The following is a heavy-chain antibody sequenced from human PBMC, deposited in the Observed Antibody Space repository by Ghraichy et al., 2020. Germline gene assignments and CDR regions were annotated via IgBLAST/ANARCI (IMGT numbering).Heavy chain of an antibody. D-gene: IGHD4-17*01. J-gene: IGHJ4*02. V-gene: IGHV1-2*02. CDR3: ARLALDYGDHEYVPVDY. CDR1: GYTFTGYH. Sequence: ASVKVSCKASGYTFTGYHIHWVRQAPGQGLEWMGWINPNSGGATYAQKFQGRVTMTRDTSTTSTYMELSRVKSDDTAVYYCARLALDYGDHEYVPVDYWGQGALVTVSS. CDR2: INPNSGGA.